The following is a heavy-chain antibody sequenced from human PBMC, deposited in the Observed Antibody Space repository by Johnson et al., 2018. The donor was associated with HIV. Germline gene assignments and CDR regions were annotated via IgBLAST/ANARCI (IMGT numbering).Heavy chain of an antibody. CDR2: IWYDGSNE. V-gene: IGHV3-33*06. D-gene: IGHD4-11*01. CDR3: AKGWDPMTTVNTFAFDI. CDR1: GFTFSSYA. J-gene: IGHJ3*02. Sequence: QVQLVESGGGVVQPGRSLRLSCAASGFTFSSYAMHWVRQAPGKGLEWVAVIWYDGSNEYYADSVKGRFTISRDNSKNTLYLHMSSLRLEDTAVYYCAKGWDPMTTVNTFAFDIWGQGTMVTVSS.